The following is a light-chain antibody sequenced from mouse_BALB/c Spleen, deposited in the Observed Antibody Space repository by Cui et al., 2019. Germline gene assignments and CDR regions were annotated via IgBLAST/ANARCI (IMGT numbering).Light chain of an antibody. CDR2: AAS. V-gene: IGKV6-17*01. CDR1: QDVSTA. CDR3: QQHYSTPWT. J-gene: IGKJ1*01. Sequence: DIVMSWSHKFLFTSVGDRVRITCKASQDVSTAVAWYQQKPGQSPKLLIYAASYRYTGVPDRFTGSGSGTDFTFTISRVQAEDLAVYYCQQHYSTPWTFGGGTKLEIK.